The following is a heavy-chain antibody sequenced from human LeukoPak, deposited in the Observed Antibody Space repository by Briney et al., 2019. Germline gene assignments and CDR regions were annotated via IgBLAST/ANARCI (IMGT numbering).Heavy chain of an antibody. CDR2: ISYDGSN. J-gene: IGHJ4*02. V-gene: IGHV3-30*18. Sequence: GGSLRLSCAASGYPLSSYGMHWVRQAPGKGLEWVAIISYDGSNNYADSVKGRFTISRDISKNTLYLQMNSLRAEDTAVYYCAKDNNYYGSGSDYLDYWGQGTLVTVSS. CDR1: GYPLSSYG. D-gene: IGHD3-10*01. CDR3: AKDNNYYGSGSDYLDY.